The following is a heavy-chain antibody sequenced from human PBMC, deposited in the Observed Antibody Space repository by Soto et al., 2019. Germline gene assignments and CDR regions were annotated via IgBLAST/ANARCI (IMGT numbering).Heavy chain of an antibody. V-gene: IGHV4-31*03. CDR1: GGSISSGGYY. J-gene: IGHJ4*02. Sequence: SETLSLTCTVSGGSISSGGYYWSWIRQHPGKGLEWIGYIYYSGSTYYNPSLKSRVTISVDTSKNQFSLKLSSVTAADTAVYYCAREGSLGYCSGGSCPQPFDYWGQGTLVTVSS. CDR2: IYYSGST. CDR3: AREGSLGYCSGGSCPQPFDY. D-gene: IGHD2-15*01.